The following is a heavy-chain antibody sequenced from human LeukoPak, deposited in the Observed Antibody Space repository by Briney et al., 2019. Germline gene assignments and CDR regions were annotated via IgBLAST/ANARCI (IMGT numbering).Heavy chain of an antibody. CDR2: IYYSGST. CDR1: GGSISSGDYY. J-gene: IGHJ4*02. Sequence: SSETLSLTCTVSGGSISSGDYYWSWIRQPPGKGLEWIGYIYYSGSTYYNPSLKSRVTISVDTSKNQFSLKLSSVTAADTAVYYCARYYYGSGKPSDCWGQGTLVTVSS. CDR3: ARYYYGSGKPSDC. V-gene: IGHV4-30-4*01. D-gene: IGHD3-10*01.